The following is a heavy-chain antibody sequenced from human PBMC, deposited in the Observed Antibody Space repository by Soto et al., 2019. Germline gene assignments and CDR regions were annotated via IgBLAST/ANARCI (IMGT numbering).Heavy chain of an antibody. V-gene: IGHV4-34*01. D-gene: IGHD5-18*01. CDR2: INHLTTT. CDR1: GGSFSSYH. CDR3: ARGYDTALAPIF. J-gene: IGHJ4*02. Sequence: ETLSLTCAVYGGSFSSYHWSWFRQTPGKGLEWIGEINHLTTTNYNPSLKSRVIISLDTPKNQFSLKLSSVTAADTAVYYCARGYDTALAPIFWGQGILVTVSS.